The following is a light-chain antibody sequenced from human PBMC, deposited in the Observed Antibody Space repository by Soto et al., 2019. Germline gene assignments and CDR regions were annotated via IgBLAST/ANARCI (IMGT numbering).Light chain of an antibody. CDR3: QQYNSYWT. V-gene: IGKV1-5*03. J-gene: IGKJ1*01. CDR1: QSISSW. Sequence: DIQMTESPSTLSASVGDRVTITCRASQSISSWLAWYQQKPGKAPKLLIYKAFSLGSGVPSRFSGSGSGTEFTLTISSLQPDDFATYYCQQYNSYWTFGQGTKVEIK. CDR2: KAF.